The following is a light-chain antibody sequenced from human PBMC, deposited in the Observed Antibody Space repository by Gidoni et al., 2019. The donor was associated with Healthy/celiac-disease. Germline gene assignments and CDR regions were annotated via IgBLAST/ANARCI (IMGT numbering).Light chain of an antibody. CDR3: SSYTSSSTLVV. V-gene: IGLV2-14*01. J-gene: IGLJ2*01. CDR1: SSDVGAYNY. CDR2: EVS. Sequence: SALTQPASVSGSPGQSITISCTGTSSDVGAYNYVSWYQQHPGKVPKLMIYEVSNRPSGVSNRFSGSKSGNTASLTISGLQAEDEADYYCSSYTSSSTLVVFGGGTKLTVL.